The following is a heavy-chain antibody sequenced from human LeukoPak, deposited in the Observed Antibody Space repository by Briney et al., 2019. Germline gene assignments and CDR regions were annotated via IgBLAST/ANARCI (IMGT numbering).Heavy chain of an antibody. CDR1: GGSISSFY. CDR3: ARHQRTPVTTNYYYSYMDV. D-gene: IGHD4-17*01. V-gene: IGHV4-59*08. CDR2: ISYSGTT. J-gene: IGHJ6*03. Sequence: PSETLSLTCTVSGGSISSFYWSWIRRPPGKGLEWIGYISYSGTTNYNPSLKSRLTMSVDTSKNQFSLKLSSVTAADTAVYYCARHQRTPVTTNYYYSYMDVWGKGTTVTVSS.